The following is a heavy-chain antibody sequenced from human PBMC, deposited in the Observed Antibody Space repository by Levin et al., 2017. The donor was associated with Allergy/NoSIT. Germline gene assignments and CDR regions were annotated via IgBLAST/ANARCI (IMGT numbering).Heavy chain of an antibody. D-gene: IGHD6-13*01. J-gene: IGHJ4*02. Sequence: GESLKISCAASGFTFSSYAMSWVRQAPGKGLEWVSAISGSGGSTYYADSVKGRFTISRDNSKNTLYLQMNSLRAEDTAVYYCANDLGSSWYDYWGQGTLVTVSS. V-gene: IGHV3-23*01. CDR1: GFTFSSYA. CDR3: ANDLGSSWYDY. CDR2: ISGSGGST.